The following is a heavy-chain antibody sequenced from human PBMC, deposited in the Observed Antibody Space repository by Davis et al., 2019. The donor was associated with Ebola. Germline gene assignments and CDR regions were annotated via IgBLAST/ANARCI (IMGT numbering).Heavy chain of an antibody. CDR3: ARDPSLHLGELSFDY. J-gene: IGHJ4*02. CDR2: IWYDGSNK. V-gene: IGHV3-33*01. D-gene: IGHD3-16*02. Sequence: GSLRLSCATSGITFSSYGFHWVRQAPGKGLEWVAVIWYDGSNKYYADSVKGRFTISRDNSKNTLYLQMNSLRAEDTAVYYCARDPSLHLGELSFDYWGQGTLVTVSS. CDR1: GITFSSYG.